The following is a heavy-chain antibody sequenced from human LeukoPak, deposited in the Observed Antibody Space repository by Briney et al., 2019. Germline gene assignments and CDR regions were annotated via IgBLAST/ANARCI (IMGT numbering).Heavy chain of an antibody. J-gene: IGHJ4*02. D-gene: IGHD3-10*01. CDR1: GYTFTNYD. Sequence: ASVKVSCKASGYTFTNYDINWVRQATGQGLEWMGWMNPNSGNTGYAQKLQGRVTFTRDTSISTAYMELSSLRSEDTAVYYCARGLGSFGLVPGADYWGQGTLATVSS. V-gene: IGHV1-8*03. CDR3: ARGLGSFGLVPGADY. CDR2: MNPNSGNT.